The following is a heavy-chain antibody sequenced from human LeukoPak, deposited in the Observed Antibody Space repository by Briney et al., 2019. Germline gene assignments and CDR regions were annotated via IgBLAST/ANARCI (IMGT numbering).Heavy chain of an antibody. J-gene: IGHJ4*02. CDR2: ISYSGST. Sequence: SETLSLTCTVSGDSISSSSYYWGWIRQPPGKGLEWIGSISYSGSTYNNPSLRSRVTISVDTSKNQFSLKLNSVTAADTAVYYCARHFHVGASDYWGQGNLVTVSS. D-gene: IGHD1-26*01. CDR3: ARHFHVGASDY. CDR1: GDSISSSSYY. V-gene: IGHV4-39*01.